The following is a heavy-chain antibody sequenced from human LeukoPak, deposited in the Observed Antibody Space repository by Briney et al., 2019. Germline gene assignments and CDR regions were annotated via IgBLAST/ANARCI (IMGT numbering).Heavy chain of an antibody. CDR2: INHSGST. J-gene: IGHJ3*02. Sequence: PSETLSLTCAVYGGSFSGYYWSWIRQPPGKGLEWIGEINHSGSTNYNPSLKSRVTISVDTSKNQFSLKLSSVTAADTAVYYCARGDPGTAVAGTVGAFDIWGQGTMVTVSS. V-gene: IGHV4-34*01. CDR3: ARGDPGTAVAGTVGAFDI. D-gene: IGHD6-19*01. CDR1: GGSFSGYY.